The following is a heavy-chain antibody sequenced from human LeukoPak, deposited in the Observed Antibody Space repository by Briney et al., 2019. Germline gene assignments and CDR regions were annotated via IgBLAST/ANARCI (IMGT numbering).Heavy chain of an antibody. V-gene: IGHV3-48*03. J-gene: IGHJ4*02. D-gene: IGHD4-11*01. CDR1: GFTFSTYD. Sequence: GGSLRLSCAASGFTFSTYDMNWVRQAPGKRLEWVSFISNSGSTMYYADSVKGRFTISSDNSKNALYLQMNSLRAGDTAVYYCAASKYTNYDYWGQGTLVTVSS. CDR2: ISNSGSTM. CDR3: AASKYTNYDY.